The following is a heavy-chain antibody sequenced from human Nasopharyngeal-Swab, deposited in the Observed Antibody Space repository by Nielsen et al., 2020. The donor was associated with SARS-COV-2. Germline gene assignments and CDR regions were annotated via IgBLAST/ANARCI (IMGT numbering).Heavy chain of an antibody. J-gene: IGHJ4*02. CDR2: IYYSGST. CDR1: GGSISSGGYY. V-gene: IGHV4-31*03. D-gene: IGHD6-19*01. CDR3: ASSGWYYFDY. Sequence: LRLSCTVSGGSISSGGYYWSWIRQHPGKGLEWIGYIYYSGSTYYNPSLKSRVTISVDTSKNQFSLKLSSVTAADTAVYYCASSGWYYFDYWGQGTLVTVSS.